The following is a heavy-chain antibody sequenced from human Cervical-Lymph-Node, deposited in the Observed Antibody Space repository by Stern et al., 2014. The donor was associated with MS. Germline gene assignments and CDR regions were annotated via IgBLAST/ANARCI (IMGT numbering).Heavy chain of an antibody. CDR2: IYYSGIP. CDR3: ARGAETSTVAPFDP. CDR1: NGSFFNYY. J-gene: IGHJ5*02. V-gene: IGHV4-59*01. D-gene: IGHD1-14*01. Sequence: QVQLQESGPGLVKPSESLTLTCSVSNGSFFNYYWSWLRQPPGQRLQWIGDIYYSGIPSYNPSLKSRVTISLDTSQHQFSLRLNSVTAADTAIYYCARGAETSTVAPFDPWGQGTLVTVSS.